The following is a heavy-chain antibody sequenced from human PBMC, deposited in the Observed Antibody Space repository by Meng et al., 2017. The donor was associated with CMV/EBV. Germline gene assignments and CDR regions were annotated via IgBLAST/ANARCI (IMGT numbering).Heavy chain of an antibody. CDR2: IYYSGST. J-gene: IGHJ6*02. D-gene: IGHD3-10*01. CDR3: ARGAPPPPRYGSGSYFNVPLYYYYGMDV. V-gene: IGHV4-59*01. CDR1: GGSFSSYY. Sequence: SETLSLTCAVYGGSFSSYYWSWIRQPPGKGLEWIGYIYYSGSTNYNPSLKSRVTISVDTSKNQFSLKLSSVTAADTAVYYCARGAPPPPRYGSGSYFNVPLYYYYGMDVWGQGTTVTVSS.